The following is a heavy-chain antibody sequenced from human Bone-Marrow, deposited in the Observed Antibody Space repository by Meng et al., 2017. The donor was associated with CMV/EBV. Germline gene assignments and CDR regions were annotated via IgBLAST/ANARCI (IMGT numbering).Heavy chain of an antibody. CDR2: IRTKANNYAT. Sequence: GESLKISCAASGFTFSGSTIYWVRQASGKGLEWVGRIRTKANNYATEYAASAKGRFTCSRDDSKSTAYLQINSLKTEDTAVYYCIRGSSGGAYYGVDVWGQGTTVTVSS. D-gene: IGHD6-19*01. CDR3: IRGSSGGAYYGVDV. CDR1: GFTFSGST. V-gene: IGHV3-73*01. J-gene: IGHJ6*02.